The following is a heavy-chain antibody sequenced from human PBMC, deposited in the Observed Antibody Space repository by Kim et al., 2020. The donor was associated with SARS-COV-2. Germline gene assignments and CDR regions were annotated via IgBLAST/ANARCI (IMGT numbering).Heavy chain of an antibody. CDR2: INSDGSST. J-gene: IGHJ4*02. CDR3: ARDSDGTIVVAESFDY. Sequence: GGSLRLSCAASGFTFSSYWMHWVRQAPGKGLVWVSRINSDGSSTSYADSVKGRFTISRDNAKNTLYLQMNSLRAEDTAVYYCARDSDGTIVVAESFDYWGQGTLVTVSS. V-gene: IGHV3-74*01. D-gene: IGHD2-15*01. CDR1: GFTFSSYW.